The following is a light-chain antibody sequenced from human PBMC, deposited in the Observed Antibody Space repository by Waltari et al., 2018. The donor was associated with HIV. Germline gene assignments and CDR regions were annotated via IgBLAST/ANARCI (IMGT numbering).Light chain of an antibody. CDR3: HQYYSTLQT. CDR2: WAS. CDR1: QSVFPKSNKKNY. J-gene: IGKJ3*01. Sequence: DIVITQCPDSLAVSLGERATINCKSSQSVFPKSNKKNYLAWYQQKPGQPPKLLIYWASTRESGVPDRFNGSGSGTEFTLTINSLQAEDVAVYYCHQYYSTLQTFGPGTKLNI. V-gene: IGKV4-1*01.